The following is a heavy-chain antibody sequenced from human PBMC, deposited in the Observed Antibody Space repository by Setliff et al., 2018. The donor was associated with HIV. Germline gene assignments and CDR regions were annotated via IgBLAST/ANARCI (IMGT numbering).Heavy chain of an antibody. CDR2: INGDNGNT. CDR3: ARGGGDSSQFDH. D-gene: IGHD2-21*01. J-gene: IGHJ4*02. V-gene: IGHV1-3*03. Sequence: ASVKVSCKASVYTFTNYAMHWVRQAPGQRLEWMGWINGDNGNTRYSQEFQGRVTITRDTSASTAYMELSSLNSADMAVYYCARGGGDSSQFDHWGQGTLVTVSS. CDR1: VYTFTNYA.